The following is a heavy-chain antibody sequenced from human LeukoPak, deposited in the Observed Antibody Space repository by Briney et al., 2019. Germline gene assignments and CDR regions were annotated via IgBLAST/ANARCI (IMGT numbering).Heavy chain of an antibody. V-gene: IGHV3-7*01. CDR2: IKQDGSEK. Sequence: PGGSLRLSCAASGFTFSSYAMSWVRQAPGKGLEWVANIKQDGSEKYYVDSVKGRFTISRDNAKNSLYLQMNSLRAEDTAVYYCARDPTRGYSYGYHYYYGMDVWGQGTAVTVSS. D-gene: IGHD5-18*01. J-gene: IGHJ6*02. CDR3: ARDPTRGYSYGYHYYYGMDV. CDR1: GFTFSSYA.